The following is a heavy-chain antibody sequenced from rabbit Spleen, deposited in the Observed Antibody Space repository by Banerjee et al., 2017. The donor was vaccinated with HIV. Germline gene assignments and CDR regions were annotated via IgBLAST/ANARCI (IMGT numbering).Heavy chain of an antibody. Sequence: QSLEESGGDLVKPGASLTLTCTASGVSFSSSSYMCWVRQAPGKGLEWIACIDTYDGDTDYANWPKGRFTISKTSSTTVTLRMTSLTAADTATYFCARNYVNAFDPWGPGTLVTVS. J-gene: IGHJ2*01. CDR2: IDTYDGDT. CDR1: GVSFSSSSY. CDR3: ARNYVNAFDP. V-gene: IGHV1S40*01. D-gene: IGHD1-1*01.